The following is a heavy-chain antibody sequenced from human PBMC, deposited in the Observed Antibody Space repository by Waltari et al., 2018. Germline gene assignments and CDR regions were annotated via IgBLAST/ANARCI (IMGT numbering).Heavy chain of an antibody. J-gene: IGHJ2*01. CDR3: ARDGYSSGWPSYFDL. D-gene: IGHD6-19*01. Sequence: QVQLVQSGAEVKKPGASVKVSCKASGYTFTSYDINWVRQAPGKGLEWVAVISYDGSNKYYADSVKGRFTISRDNSKNTLYLQMNSLRAEDTAVYYCARDGYSSGWPSYFDLWGRGTLVTVSS. CDR2: ISYDGSNK. CDR1: GYTFTSYD. V-gene: IGHV3-30-3*01.